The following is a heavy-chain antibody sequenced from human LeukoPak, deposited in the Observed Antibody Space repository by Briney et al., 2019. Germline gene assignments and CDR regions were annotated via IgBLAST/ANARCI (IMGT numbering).Heavy chain of an antibody. CDR2: IRYDGNNE. CDR1: GFSFSSHG. V-gene: IGHV3-30*02. J-gene: IGHJ4*02. Sequence: GGSLRLSCATSGFSFSSHGIHRVRQAPGKGLEWVAFIRYDGNNEYYADSVKGRFTISRDNSKNTLYLQMNSLKPEDTAVYYCAKVMARGITSTPDYWGQGTLVTVSS. CDR3: AKVMARGITSTPDY. D-gene: IGHD3-10*01.